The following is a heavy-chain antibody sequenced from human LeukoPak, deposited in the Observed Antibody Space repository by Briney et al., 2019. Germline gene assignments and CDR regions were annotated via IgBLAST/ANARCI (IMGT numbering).Heavy chain of an antibody. CDR3: VPGDMVRGVLDYGMNV. J-gene: IGHJ6*04. Sequence: GGSLRLSCAASGFTFSSYWMSWVRQPPGRGREWVANIKQDGSEKYYVDSVKGRFTISRDNAKNSLYLQMNSLRAEDTAVYYCVPGDMVRGVLDYGMNVWGKGTTVTVSS. V-gene: IGHV3-7*03. D-gene: IGHD3-10*01. CDR1: GFTFSSYW. CDR2: IKQDGSEK.